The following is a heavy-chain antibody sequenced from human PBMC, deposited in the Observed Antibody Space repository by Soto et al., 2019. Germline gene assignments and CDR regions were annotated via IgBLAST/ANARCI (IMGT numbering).Heavy chain of an antibody. Sequence: SETLSLTCTVSGGSISSSSYYWGWIRQPPGKGLEWIGSIYYSGSTYYNPSLKSRVTISVDTSKNQFSLKLSSVTAADTAVYYCARHIDLIVRSSMIVVVNNWFDPWGQGTLVNVSS. D-gene: IGHD3-22*01. CDR1: GGSISSSSYY. CDR2: IYYSGST. CDR3: ARHIDLIVRSSMIVVVNNWFDP. V-gene: IGHV4-39*01. J-gene: IGHJ5*02.